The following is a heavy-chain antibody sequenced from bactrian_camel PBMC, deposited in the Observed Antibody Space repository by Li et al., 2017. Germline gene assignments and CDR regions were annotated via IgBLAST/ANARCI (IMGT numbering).Heavy chain of an antibody. J-gene: IGHJ4*01. CDR2: IVFGGST. CDR3: AADVSGSCGSDHDVPGWY. V-gene: IGHV3S53*01. CDR1: GAPFDDGD. Sequence: HVQLVESGGGSVQSGGSLKLSCTTSGAPFDDGDMGWYRQAPGIECKLISTIVFGGSTFYSDSVKGRFTISHDKSKNTAYLQMNDLKPEDTAMYYCAADVSGSCGSDHDVPGWYWGQGTQVTVS. D-gene: IGHD2*01.